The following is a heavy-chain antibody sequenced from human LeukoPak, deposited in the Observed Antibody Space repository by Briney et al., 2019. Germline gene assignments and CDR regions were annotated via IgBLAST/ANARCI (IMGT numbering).Heavy chain of an antibody. CDR1: DGSISSSSYY. V-gene: IGHV4-39*01. J-gene: IGHJ5*02. Sequence: SETLSFTCTVSDGSISSSSYYWGWIRQPPGKGLEWIGSIYYSGSTYYNPSLKSRVTLSVDTSKNQFSLKLSSVTAADTAVYYCARRRLGETTTANWFDPWGQGTLVTVSS. D-gene: IGHD1-7*01. CDR2: IYYSGST. CDR3: ARRRLGETTTANWFDP.